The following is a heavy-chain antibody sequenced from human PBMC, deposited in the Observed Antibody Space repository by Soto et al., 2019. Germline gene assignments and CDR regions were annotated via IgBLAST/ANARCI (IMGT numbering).Heavy chain of an antibody. CDR2: INHSGST. Sequence: SETLSLTCAVYGGSFSGYYWSWIRQPPGKGLEWIGEINHSGSTNYNPSLKSRVTISVDTSKNQFSLKLTSVTAADTAVYYCARTDFNEQIDYWGQGTLVTVSS. D-gene: IGHD2-8*01. V-gene: IGHV4-34*01. CDR3: ARTDFNEQIDY. CDR1: GGSFSGYY. J-gene: IGHJ4*02.